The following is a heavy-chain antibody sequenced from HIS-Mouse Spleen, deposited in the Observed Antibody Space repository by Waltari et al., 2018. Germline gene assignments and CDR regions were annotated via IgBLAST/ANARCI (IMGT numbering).Heavy chain of an antibody. CDR2: IYYSGST. Sequence: QLQLQESGPGLVKPSETLSLTCTVSGGSISSSSYSWGWLRQPPGKGREWIGSIYYSGSTYYNPSLKSRVTISVDTSKNQFSLKLSSVTAADTAVYYCAREIPYSSSWYDWYFDLWGRGTLVTVSS. D-gene: IGHD6-13*01. CDR1: GGSISSSSYS. J-gene: IGHJ2*01. V-gene: IGHV4-39*07. CDR3: AREIPYSSSWYDWYFDL.